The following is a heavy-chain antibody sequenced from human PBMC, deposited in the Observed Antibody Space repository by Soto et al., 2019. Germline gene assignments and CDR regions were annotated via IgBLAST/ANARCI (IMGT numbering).Heavy chain of an antibody. D-gene: IGHD5-18*01. V-gene: IGHV4-34*01. CDR3: ARPGGRSGYRYGYDYYYYGMDA. Sequence: SETLSLACAVYGGSFSGYYWSWIRQPPGKGLEWIGEINHSGSTNYNPSLKSRVTISVDTSKNQFSLKLSSVTAADTAVYYCARPGGRSGYRYGYDYYYYGMDAWGQGTTVTVSS. J-gene: IGHJ6*02. CDR1: GGSFSGYY. CDR2: INHSGST.